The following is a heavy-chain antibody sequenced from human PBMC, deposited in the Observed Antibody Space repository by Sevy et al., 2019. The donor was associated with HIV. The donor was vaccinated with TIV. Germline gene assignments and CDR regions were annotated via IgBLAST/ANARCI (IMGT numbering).Heavy chain of an antibody. CDR2: IKGAGREL. Sequence: GGSMRLSCAASGFTFSYYRMSWVRQAPGKGLEWVANIKGAGRELYYVDSVKGRFTISRDKAKISLFLEMNSLRAEDTAVYYCARDPGGRDWFDPWGQGTLVTVSS. J-gene: IGHJ5*02. CDR1: GFTFSYYR. D-gene: IGHD2-15*01. V-gene: IGHV3-7*03. CDR3: ARDPGGRDWFDP.